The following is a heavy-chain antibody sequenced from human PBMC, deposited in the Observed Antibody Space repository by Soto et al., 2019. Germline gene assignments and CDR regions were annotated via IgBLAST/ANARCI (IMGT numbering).Heavy chain of an antibody. Sequence: GESLKLSCQGSGYTFTNYWIGWVRQMPGKGLEWMGIIYPGDSDTKYNPSFQGQVTISADKSITTTYLQWSSLKASDTAIYYCAASIFYYGMDVWGQGTTVTVSS. CDR2: IYPGDSDT. CDR1: GYTFTNYW. J-gene: IGHJ6*02. V-gene: IGHV5-51*01. CDR3: AASIFYYGMDV.